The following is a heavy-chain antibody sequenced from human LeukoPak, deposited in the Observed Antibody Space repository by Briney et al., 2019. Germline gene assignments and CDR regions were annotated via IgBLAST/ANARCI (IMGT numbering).Heavy chain of an antibody. V-gene: IGHV1-46*01. Sequence: ASVKVSCKASGYTFTSYYMHWVRQAPEQGLEWMGIINPSGGSTSYALKFQGRVTITADKSTSTAYMELSSLRSEDTAVYYCATEGYSGYDYVFDYWGQGTLVTVSS. CDR1: GYTFTSYY. CDR2: INPSGGST. CDR3: ATEGYSGYDYVFDY. J-gene: IGHJ4*02. D-gene: IGHD5-12*01.